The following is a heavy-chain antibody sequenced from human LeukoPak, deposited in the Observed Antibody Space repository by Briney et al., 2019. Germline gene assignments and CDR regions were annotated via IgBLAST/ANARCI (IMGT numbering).Heavy chain of an antibody. D-gene: IGHD3-3*01. CDR2: IYHRGST. J-gene: IGHJ4*02. Sequence: PSETLSLTCSISGGSVSDYYWGWIRQPPGKGLEWVGSIYHRGSTYYNPSLRSRVTISLDRSKKKFSLKLTSVTAADTAVYFCARGAEYYAIWRGYAGYSDYWGQGISVTVSS. CDR3: ARGAEYYAIWRGYAGYSDY. CDR1: GGSVSDYY. V-gene: IGHV4-38-2*02.